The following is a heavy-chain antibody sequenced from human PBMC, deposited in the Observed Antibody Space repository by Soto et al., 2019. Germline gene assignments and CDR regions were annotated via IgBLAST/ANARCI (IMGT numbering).Heavy chain of an antibody. CDR3: DASIFYYGMDV. V-gene: IGHV5-51*01. Sequence: GESLKISCKGFGYTFTNYWIGWVRQMPGKGPEWMGIIYPGDSDTKYNPSFQGQVTISADKSITTTYLQWSSLKASDTAIYYCDASIFYYGMDVWGQGTTVTVSS. CDR2: IYPGDSDT. CDR1: GYTFTNYW. J-gene: IGHJ6*02.